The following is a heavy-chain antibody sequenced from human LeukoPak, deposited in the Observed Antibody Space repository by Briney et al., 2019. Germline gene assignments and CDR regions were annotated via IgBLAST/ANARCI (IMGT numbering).Heavy chain of an antibody. CDR1: GGSFSGYY. D-gene: IGHD3-10*01. V-gene: IGHV4-34*01. Sequence: SETLSLTCAVYGGSFSGYYWSWIRQPPGKGLEWLGEINHSGSTNYNPSLKSRVTISVDTSKNQFSLKLSSVTAADTAVYYCARGIGVRRVGLLWFGELSFDYWGQGTLVTVSS. J-gene: IGHJ4*02. CDR3: ARGIGVRRVGLLWFGELSFDY. CDR2: INHSGST.